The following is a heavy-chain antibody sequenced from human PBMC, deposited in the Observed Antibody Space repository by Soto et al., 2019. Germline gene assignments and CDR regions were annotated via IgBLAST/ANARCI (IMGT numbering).Heavy chain of an antibody. CDR3: AKALHNNGSGASFDF. D-gene: IGHD3-10*01. J-gene: IGHJ4*02. Sequence: QVQLVESGGGVVQPGRSLRLSCAASGFTFSTYGMQWVRQAPGKGLEWVAVTSRDGGLQYYADSVKGRFTISRDNSKNTQYPQLNGLKAKDPAVYCCAKALHNNGSGASFDFWGQGSLVTVSS. CDR2: TSRDGGLQ. CDR1: GFTFSTYG. V-gene: IGHV3-30*18.